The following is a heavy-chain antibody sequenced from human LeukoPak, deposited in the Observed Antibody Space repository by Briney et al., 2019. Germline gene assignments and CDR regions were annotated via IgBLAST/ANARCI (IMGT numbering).Heavy chain of an antibody. CDR3: ARDRGYCSGGSCYSTFDY. D-gene: IGHD2-15*01. V-gene: IGHV1-18*01. Sequence: ASVKVSCKASGYTFTSYGISWVRQAPGQGLEWMGWISAYNGNTNYAQKLQGRVTMTTDTSTSTAYMELRSLRSDDTAVYYCARDRGYCSGGSCYSTFDYWGQGTLVTVSS. CDR1: GYTFTSYG. J-gene: IGHJ4*02. CDR2: ISAYNGNT.